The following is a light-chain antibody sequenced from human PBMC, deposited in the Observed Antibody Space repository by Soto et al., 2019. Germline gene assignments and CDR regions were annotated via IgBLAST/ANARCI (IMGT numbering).Light chain of an antibody. CDR2: AND. CDR3: AAWDDSLGGSWV. Sequence: QSVLTQPPSASGTPGQRVIISCSGRSSNIGSNYVYWFQHLPGTAPKLLIYANDQRPSGVPDRFSGSKSGTSDSLAISGLRSEDEADYYCAAWDDSLGGSWVFGGGTKLTVL. V-gene: IGLV1-47*02. CDR1: SSNIGSNY. J-gene: IGLJ3*02.